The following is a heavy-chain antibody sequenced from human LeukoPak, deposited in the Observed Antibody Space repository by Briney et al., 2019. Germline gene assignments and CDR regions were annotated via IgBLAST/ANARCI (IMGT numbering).Heavy chain of an antibody. V-gene: IGHV3-33*06. D-gene: IGHD2-2*01. Sequence: GGSLRLSCAASGFTFSSYGMHWVRQAPGKGLEWVAVIWYDGSNKYYADSVKGRFTISRDNSKNTLYLQMNSLRAEDTAVYYCAKDRGYCSSTSCPHDYWGQGTLVTVSS. CDR1: GFTFSSYG. CDR2: IWYDGSNK. CDR3: AKDRGYCSSTSCPHDY. J-gene: IGHJ4*02.